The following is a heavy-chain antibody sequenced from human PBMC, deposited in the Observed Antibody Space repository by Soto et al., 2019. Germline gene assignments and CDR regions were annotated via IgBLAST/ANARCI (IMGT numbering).Heavy chain of an antibody. CDR1: GFTFGTYA. CDR2: ISYDGSNK. V-gene: IGHV3-30*18. J-gene: IGHJ6*02. Sequence: QVQLVESGGGVVQPGRSLRLSCAASGFTFGTYAMHWVRQAPGQGLEWVAVISYDGSNKYYADSVRGRFTISRDKSKNTVYLQMNSLRAEDTAVYYCAKGMNYDCNYSLDVWGQGTTVTVSS. CDR3: AKGMNYDCNYSLDV.